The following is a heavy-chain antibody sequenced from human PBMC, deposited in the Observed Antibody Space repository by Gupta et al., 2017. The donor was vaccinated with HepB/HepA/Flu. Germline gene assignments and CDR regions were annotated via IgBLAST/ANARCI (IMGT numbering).Heavy chain of an antibody. D-gene: IGHD2-2*01. Sequence: VEPSDTLSLTCDVSGDSIGTSNHWWGWVRQPPGKGLEWIAYIHYDGGTFYNPSLKSRVTMSMDTSNNQFSLNLRSGTAVDTAMYYCARSSSAAASTLDYWGQGVLVTVSS. J-gene: IGHJ4*02. CDR1: GDSIGTSNHW. V-gene: IGHV4-28*01. CDR2: IHYDGGT. CDR3: ARSSSAAASTLDY.